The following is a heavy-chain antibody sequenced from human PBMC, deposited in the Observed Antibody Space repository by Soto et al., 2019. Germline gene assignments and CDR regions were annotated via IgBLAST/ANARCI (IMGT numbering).Heavy chain of an antibody. Sequence: EVQLVESGGGLVQPGGSLRLSCAASGFTFSSYSMNWVCQAPGQGLEWVSYISSSSSTIYYADSVKGRFTISRNNAKNSMYLQMNRLRDEDTAVYYCARRGDSGSYSYWGQGTLVNGSS. D-gene: IGHD1-26*01. CDR3: ARRGDSGSYSY. CDR2: ISSSSSTI. J-gene: IGHJ4*02. V-gene: IGHV3-48*02. CDR1: GFTFSSYS.